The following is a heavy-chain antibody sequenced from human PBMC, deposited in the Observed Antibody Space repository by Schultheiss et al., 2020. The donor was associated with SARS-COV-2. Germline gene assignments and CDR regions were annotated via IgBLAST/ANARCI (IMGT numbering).Heavy chain of an antibody. CDR2: ISYDGSEK. Sequence: GGSLRLSCAASGFTFSSYAMHWVRQAPGKGLEWVAVISYDGSEKYYADSVKGRFTISRDNSKNTLYLQMNSLRAEDTAVYYCAKHLLPHYYYYMDVWGKGTTVTVSS. D-gene: IGHD3-22*01. CDR3: AKHLLPHYYYYMDV. J-gene: IGHJ6*03. V-gene: IGHV3-30*01. CDR1: GFTFSSYA.